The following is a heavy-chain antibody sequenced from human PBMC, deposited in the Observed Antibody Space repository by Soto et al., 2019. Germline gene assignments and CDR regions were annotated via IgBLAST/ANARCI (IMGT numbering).Heavy chain of an antibody. D-gene: IGHD2-15*01. J-gene: IGHJ3*02. Sequence: SGPTLVNPTQTLTLTCTFSGFSFSTSGVGVGWIRQPPGKALEWLALIYWDDDKRYSPSLKSRLTITKDTSKNQVVLTMTNMDPVDTATYYCAHTHSSSYPIVVVVAALDAFDIWGQGTMVTVSS. CDR3: AHTHSSSYPIVVVVAALDAFDI. V-gene: IGHV2-5*02. CDR1: GFSFSTSGVG. CDR2: IYWDDDK.